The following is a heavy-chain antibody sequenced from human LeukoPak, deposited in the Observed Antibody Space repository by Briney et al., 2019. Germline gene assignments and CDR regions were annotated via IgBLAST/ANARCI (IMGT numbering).Heavy chain of an antibody. D-gene: IGHD3-22*01. Sequence: GGSLRLSCAASGFTFSTYGMSWVRQAPGKGLEWVSGISGSGDNTHYADSVKGRFTISRDNSKNTLYLQMNSLRAEDTAVYYCAKVGSYHDFDYWGQGTLVTVSS. V-gene: IGHV3-23*01. CDR2: ISGSGDNT. CDR1: GFTFSTYG. J-gene: IGHJ4*02. CDR3: AKVGSYHDFDY.